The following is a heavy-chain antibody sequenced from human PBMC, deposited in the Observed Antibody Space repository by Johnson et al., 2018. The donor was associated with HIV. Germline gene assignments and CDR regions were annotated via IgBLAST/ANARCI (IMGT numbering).Heavy chain of an antibody. Sequence: VQLVESGGGVVQPGRSLRLSCAASGFAFRTYWMVWVRQVPGKRPVWVARIYNDGSRTTYADSVRGRFTISRDNAKNSLYLQMNGLRAEDTAVYYCARNEYSNYGGRDAFDIWGQGTMVTVPS. CDR1: GFAFRTYW. J-gene: IGHJ3*02. V-gene: IGHV3-74*02. CDR2: IYNDGSRT. D-gene: IGHD4-11*01. CDR3: ARNEYSNYGGRDAFDI.